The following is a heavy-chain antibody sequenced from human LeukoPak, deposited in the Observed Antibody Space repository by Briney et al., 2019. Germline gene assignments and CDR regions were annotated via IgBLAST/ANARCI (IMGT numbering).Heavy chain of an antibody. CDR2: IYWNDDK. V-gene: IGHV2-5*01. D-gene: IGHD3-22*01. J-gene: IGHJ5*02. CDR3: AHSRKVLYYYDSTDSNWWFDP. Sequence: SGPTLVNPTQTLTLTCTFSGFSLSTSGVVVGWIRQPPGKALEWLALIYWNDDKRYSPSLKSRLTITKDTSKSQVVLTMTNMDPVDTATYYCAHSRKVLYYYDSTDSNWWFDPWGQGTLVTVSS. CDR1: GFSLSTSGVV.